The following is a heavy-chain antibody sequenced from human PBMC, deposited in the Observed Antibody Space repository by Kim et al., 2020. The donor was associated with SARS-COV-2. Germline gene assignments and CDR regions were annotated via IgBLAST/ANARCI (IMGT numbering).Heavy chain of an antibody. D-gene: IGHD5-12*01. V-gene: IGHV1-8*01. CDR3: ARGDSGYDFYYYYYGMDV. Sequence: ASVKVSCKSSGYTFTSYDINWVRQATGQGLEWMGWMNPNSGNTGYAQKFQGRVTMTRNTSISTAYMELSSLRSEDTAVYYCARGDSGYDFYYYYYGMDVWGQGTTVTVSS. J-gene: IGHJ6*02. CDR1: GYTFTSYD. CDR2: MNPNSGNT.